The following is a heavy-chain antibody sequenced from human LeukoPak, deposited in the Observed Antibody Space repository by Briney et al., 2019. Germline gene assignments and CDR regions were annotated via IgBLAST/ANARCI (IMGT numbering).Heavy chain of an antibody. CDR3: ARDQVS. CDR1: GFTVSSDY. V-gene: IGHV3-53*01. D-gene: IGHD1-14*01. J-gene: IGHJ5*02. CDR2: IYSGGAT. Sequence: GGSLRLSCAASGFTVSSDYMSWVRQPPGKGLEWVSVIYSGGATYYADSVKGRFTISRDNSKNTLYLQMNSLRAEDTAVYYCARDQVSWGQGTLVTVSS.